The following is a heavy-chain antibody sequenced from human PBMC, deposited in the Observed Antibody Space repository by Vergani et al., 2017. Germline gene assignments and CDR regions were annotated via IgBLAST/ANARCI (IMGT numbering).Heavy chain of an antibody. Sequence: EVQLVESGGGLVQPGGSLRLSCAASGFTFSSYAMSWVRQAPGKGPEWVSAISGSGGSKYYADSVKGRFTISRDNSKNTLYLQVNSLRAEDTAVYYCAKDPLGWELLVPFDYWGQGTLVTDSS. CDR2: ISGSGGSK. J-gene: IGHJ4*02. CDR1: GFTFSSYA. D-gene: IGHD1-26*01. CDR3: AKDPLGWELLVPFDY. V-gene: IGHV3-23*04.